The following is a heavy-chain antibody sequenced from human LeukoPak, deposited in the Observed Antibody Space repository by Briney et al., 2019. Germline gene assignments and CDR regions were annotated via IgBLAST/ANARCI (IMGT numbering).Heavy chain of an antibody. CDR1: GGTFSSYA. CDR2: IIPIFGTA. CDR3: ARDQIAVAGNFDY. D-gene: IGHD6-19*01. V-gene: IGHV1-69*05. Sequence: SVKVSCKASGGTFSSYAISWARQAPGQGLEWMGRIIPIFGTANYAQKFQGRVTITTDESTSTAYMELSSLRSEDTAVYYCARDQIAVAGNFDYWGQGTLVTVSS. J-gene: IGHJ4*02.